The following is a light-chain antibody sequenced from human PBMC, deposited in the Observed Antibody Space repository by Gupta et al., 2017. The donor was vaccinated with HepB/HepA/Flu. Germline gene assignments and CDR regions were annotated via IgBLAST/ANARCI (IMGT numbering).Light chain of an antibody. V-gene: IGLV3-25*03. CDR1: VVPNHE. J-gene: IGLJ1*01. CDR2: KDT. CDR3: QSADSSGTFYV. Sequence: ELPHPPSVSVAAGQTARTTCSGDVVPNHEAHWHQQKPGQAPGLIVYKDTERPPGIPERFSGSSSGATVTLTISGVQAEDEADYYCQSADSSGTFYVFGTGTKVSIL.